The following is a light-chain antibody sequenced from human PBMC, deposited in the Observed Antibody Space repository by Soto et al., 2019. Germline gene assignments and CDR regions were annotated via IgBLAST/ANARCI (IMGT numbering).Light chain of an antibody. Sequence: IQMTQSPSSLSSSVGDRVTITCLASQVISSYLNWYQQKPGKAPKLLIYAASSLQSGGPSRFSGSGSGTDFTLTISSLQPEDFATYYCQQSYSTPPTFGQGTNVDIK. V-gene: IGKV1-39*01. CDR2: AAS. CDR3: QQSYSTPPT. J-gene: IGKJ1*01. CDR1: QVISSY.